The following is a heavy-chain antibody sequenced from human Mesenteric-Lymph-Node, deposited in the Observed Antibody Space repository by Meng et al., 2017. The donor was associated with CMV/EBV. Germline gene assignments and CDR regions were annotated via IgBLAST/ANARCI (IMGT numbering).Heavy chain of an antibody. J-gene: IGHJ4*02. V-gene: IGHV5-51*01. Sequence: GGSLRLSCKGSGYSFTSYWIGWVRQMPGKGLEWMGIIYPGDSDTRYSPSFQGQVTISADKSISTAYLQWSSLKASDTAMYYCARGKYCSSTSCPELYYFDYWGQGTLVTVSS. CDR3: ARGKYCSSTSCPELYYFDY. CDR1: GYSFTSYW. D-gene: IGHD2-2*01. CDR2: IYPGDSDT.